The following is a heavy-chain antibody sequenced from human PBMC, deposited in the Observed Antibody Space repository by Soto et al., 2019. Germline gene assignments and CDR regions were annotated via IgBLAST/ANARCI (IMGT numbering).Heavy chain of an antibody. V-gene: IGHV4-39*01. J-gene: IGHJ3*02. CDR3: ARQPKDAFDI. Sequence: QLQLQESGPGLVKPSETLSLTCTVSGGSISSSRYYWVWIRQPPGKGLEWIGSIYYSGSTYYNPSLKSRVTISVDTSKNQSSLKLSSVTAADTGVYYCARQPKDAFDIWGQGTMVTVSS. CDR1: GGSISSSRYY. CDR2: IYYSGST.